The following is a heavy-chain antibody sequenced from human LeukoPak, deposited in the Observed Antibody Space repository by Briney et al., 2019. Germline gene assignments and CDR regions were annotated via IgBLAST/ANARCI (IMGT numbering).Heavy chain of an antibody. D-gene: IGHD3-10*01. Sequence: GGSLRLSCAASGFTFSTYWMHWVRQAPGKGLVWVSRINSDGVTTSYADSVKGRFTISRDNAKNTLYLQMNTLRAEDTAVYYCARDSNSYGSGATIDYWGQGTLVTVSS. V-gene: IGHV3-74*01. CDR3: ARDSNSYGSGATIDY. CDR2: INSDGVTT. CDR1: GFTFSTYW. J-gene: IGHJ4*02.